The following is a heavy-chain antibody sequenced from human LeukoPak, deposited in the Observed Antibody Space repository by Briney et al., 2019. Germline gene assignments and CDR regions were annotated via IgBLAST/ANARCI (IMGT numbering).Heavy chain of an antibody. Sequence: KSGGSLRLSCAPSGFTFGSYSMNWVRQAPGKGLEWVSSISSSSSYIYYADSVKGRFTISRDNAKNSLYLQMNSLRAEDTAVYYCARGLSYYDSSGYYYVVTYFDYWGQGTLVTVSS. J-gene: IGHJ4*02. CDR3: ARGLSYYDSSGYYYVVTYFDY. D-gene: IGHD3-22*01. CDR2: ISSSSSYI. CDR1: GFTFGSYS. V-gene: IGHV3-21*01.